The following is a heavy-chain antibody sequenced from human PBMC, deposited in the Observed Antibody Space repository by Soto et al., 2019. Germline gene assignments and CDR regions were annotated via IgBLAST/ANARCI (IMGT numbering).Heavy chain of an antibody. CDR3: AYSSTPFDY. CDR1: GFTFSSYA. CDR2: ISGSVGST. V-gene: IGHV3-23*01. J-gene: IGHJ4*02. D-gene: IGHD6-13*01. Sequence: PGGSLRLSCAASGFTFSSYAMSWVRQAPGKGLDWVSAISGSVGSTYYADSVKGRFTISRDNSKNTLYLQMNSLRAEDTAVYYCAYSSTPFDYWGQGTLVTVSS.